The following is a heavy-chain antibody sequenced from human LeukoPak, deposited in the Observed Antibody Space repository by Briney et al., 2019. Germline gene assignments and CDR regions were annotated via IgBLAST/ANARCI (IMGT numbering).Heavy chain of an antibody. CDR2: INWNSGSI. Sequence: GGSLRLSCAASGFTFDDYGMHWVRQAPGKGLEWVSHINWNSGSIGYADSVKGRFTISRDNAKNSLFLQMNSLRAEDTAVYYCAIPPLSGSGSSRPLAGVDVWGQGTTVTVSS. D-gene: IGHD3-10*01. J-gene: IGHJ6*02. CDR1: GFTFDDYG. V-gene: IGHV3-9*01. CDR3: AIPPLSGSGSSRPLAGVDV.